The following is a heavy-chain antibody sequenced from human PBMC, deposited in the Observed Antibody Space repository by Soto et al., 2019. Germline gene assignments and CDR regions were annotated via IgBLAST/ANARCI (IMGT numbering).Heavy chain of an antibody. Sequence: ASVKVSCKASGYTFTSYYMHWVRQAPGQGLEWMGIINPSGGSTSYAQKFQGRVTMTRDTSTSTVYMELSSLRSEDTAVYYCARTEGRWYREGYYYYGMDVWRQGTTVTVSS. CDR2: INPSGGST. V-gene: IGHV1-46*01. CDR1: GYTFTSYY. CDR3: ARTEGRWYREGYYYYGMDV. J-gene: IGHJ6*02. D-gene: IGHD2-15*01.